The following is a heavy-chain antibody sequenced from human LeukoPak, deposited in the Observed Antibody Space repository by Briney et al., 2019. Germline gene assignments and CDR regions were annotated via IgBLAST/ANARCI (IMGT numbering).Heavy chain of an antibody. Sequence: GGSLRLSCAASGFTFSSYGMSWVRQAPGKGLECVSAISGSGGSTYHADSVKGRFTISRDNAKNSLYLQMNSLRAEDTAVYYCASYGSGSYFDYWGQGTLVTVSS. CDR1: GFTFSSYG. V-gene: IGHV3-23*01. CDR2: ISGSGGST. J-gene: IGHJ4*02. D-gene: IGHD3-10*01. CDR3: ASYGSGSYFDY.